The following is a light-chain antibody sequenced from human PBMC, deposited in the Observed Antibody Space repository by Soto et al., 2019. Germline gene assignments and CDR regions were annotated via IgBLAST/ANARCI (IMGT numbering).Light chain of an antibody. CDR2: HAS. J-gene: IGKJ1*01. Sequence: DIQMNHSPSTLPSSVGDRVTITCRASQSIDRWLAWYQQKPGKAPKLLIYHASSLETGVPSRFSGSGSGTEFTLTISSLQPDDFATYYCQHYNSYGTFGQGTKVDIK. CDR1: QSIDRW. V-gene: IGKV1-5*01. CDR3: QHYNSYGT.